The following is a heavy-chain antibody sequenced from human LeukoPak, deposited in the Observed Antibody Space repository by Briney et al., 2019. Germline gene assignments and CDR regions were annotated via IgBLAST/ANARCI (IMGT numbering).Heavy chain of an antibody. CDR2: INHSGST. D-gene: IGHD3-3*01. J-gene: IGHJ1*01. CDR3: GRDPFKGYDVIHL. Sequence: SGTLSLICAVYGGSFSGYYWSWIRQPPGKGLEGIGEINHSGSTNYNPSLKSRVTISVDTAKNQFSLKLSSVTAADTAVYYCGRDPFKGYDVIHLWGHGTLVTVSS. V-gene: IGHV4-34*01. CDR1: GGSFSGYY.